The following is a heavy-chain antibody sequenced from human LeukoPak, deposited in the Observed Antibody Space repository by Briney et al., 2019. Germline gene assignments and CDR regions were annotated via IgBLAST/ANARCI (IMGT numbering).Heavy chain of an antibody. CDR1: GFTFDDYG. CDR3: ARDSGMIFGVADLDY. J-gene: IGHJ4*02. D-gene: IGHD3/OR15-3a*01. Sequence: HPGGSLRLSCAASGFTFDDYGMSWVRQAPGKGLEWVANIKQDGSEKYYVDSVKGRFTISRDNAKNSLYLQMNSLRAEDTAVYYCARDSGMIFGVADLDYWGQGTLVTASS. V-gene: IGHV3-7*01. CDR2: IKQDGSEK.